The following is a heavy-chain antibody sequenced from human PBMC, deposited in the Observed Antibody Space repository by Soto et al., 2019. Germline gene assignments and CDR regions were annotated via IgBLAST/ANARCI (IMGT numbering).Heavy chain of an antibody. CDR3: ARFYSSDWFDP. Sequence: PSETLSLTCTVSGGSISSYYWSWIRQPPGKGLEWIGYIYYSGSTNYNPSLKSRVTISVDTSKNQFSLKLSSVTAADTAVYYCARFYSSDWFDPWGQGTLVTVSS. D-gene: IGHD6-13*01. J-gene: IGHJ5*02. CDR2: IYYSGST. CDR1: GGSISSYY. V-gene: IGHV4-59*01.